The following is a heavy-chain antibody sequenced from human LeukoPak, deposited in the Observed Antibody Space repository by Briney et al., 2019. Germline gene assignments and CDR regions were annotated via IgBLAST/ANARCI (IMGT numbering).Heavy chain of an antibody. J-gene: IGHJ4*02. V-gene: IGHV3-48*01. Sequence: SGGSLRLSCAASGFSFTAYSMNWARQAPGRGLEWISYIGPGGDIYYADSVTGRFTVSRDTAKNSLYLQMNGLRVEDTAVYYCARRFDSWGQGTLVTVSS. CDR3: ARRFDS. CDR1: GFSFTAYS. CDR2: IGPGGDI.